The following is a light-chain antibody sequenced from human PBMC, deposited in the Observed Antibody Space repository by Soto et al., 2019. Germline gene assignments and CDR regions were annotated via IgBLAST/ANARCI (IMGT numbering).Light chain of an antibody. Sequence: QSVLTQPASLSGSPGQSITISCTRTSSDVGGYNYVSWYQQHPGKAPKLMIYDVSNRPSGVSNRFSGSKSGNTASLTISGLQAEDEADFYCSSFTGSTYVFGTGTKVTVL. CDR2: DVS. CDR3: SSFTGSTYV. V-gene: IGLV2-14*03. CDR1: SSDVGGYNY. J-gene: IGLJ1*01.